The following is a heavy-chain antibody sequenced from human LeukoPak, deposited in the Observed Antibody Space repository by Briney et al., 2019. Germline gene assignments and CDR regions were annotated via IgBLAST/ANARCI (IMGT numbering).Heavy chain of an antibody. D-gene: IGHD6-25*01. J-gene: IGHJ3*02. CDR1: GGSISSGTFH. CDR3: ARRSPIVAAGDAFDI. V-gene: IGHV4-61*02. CDR2: IYASGT. Sequence: PSQTLSLTCTVSGGSISSGTFHWSWTRQPAGKGLEWIGRIYASGTTYSPSLQSRVTISLDRSKNQFSLRLGSVTAADTAVYYCARRSPIVAAGDAFDIWGQGTMVTVSS.